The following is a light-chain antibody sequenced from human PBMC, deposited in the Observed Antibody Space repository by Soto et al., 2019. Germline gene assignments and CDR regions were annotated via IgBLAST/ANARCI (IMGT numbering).Light chain of an antibody. Sequence: EIVMTQSPATLSVSPGESATLTCRASQSINRDLAWYVLKPGQAPRRVVYGASTWATGVPPRFTGSGSGTEFTLTISGLQSEDFAVYYCQQYKSWPITFGQGTRLENK. CDR1: QSINRD. CDR3: QQYKSWPIT. V-gene: IGKV3D-15*01. CDR2: GAS. J-gene: IGKJ5*01.